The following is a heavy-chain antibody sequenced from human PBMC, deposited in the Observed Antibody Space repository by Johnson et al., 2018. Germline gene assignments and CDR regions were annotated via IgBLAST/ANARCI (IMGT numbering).Heavy chain of an antibody. Sequence: EVQLVESGGGLVKPGGSLRLSCAASGFTFSSYSMNWVRQAPGTGLEWVSSISSSSSSIYYADSVKGRFTISIHNAKNSLYLQMNRLRAEDTAVYYWARPTSRENSNCLKAWIQLWRSGEDGMDVWGQGTTVTVSS. CDR1: GFTFSSYS. CDR3: ARPTSRENSNCLKAWIQLWRSGEDGMDV. J-gene: IGHJ6*02. D-gene: IGHD5-18*01. V-gene: IGHV3-21*01. CDR2: ISSSSSSI.